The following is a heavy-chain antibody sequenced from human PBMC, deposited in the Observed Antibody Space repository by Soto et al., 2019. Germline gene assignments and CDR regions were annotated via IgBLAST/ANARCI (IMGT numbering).Heavy chain of an antibody. CDR2: IIPIFSTP. CDR1: GGTFSSYA. V-gene: IGHV1-69*13. J-gene: IGHJ4*02. D-gene: IGHD3-22*01. Sequence: SVKVSCKASGGTFSSYAISWVRQAPGQGLEWMGGIIPIFSTPNYAQKFQGGVTITADESKNQFSLKLSSVTAADTAVYYCARARYDSSGYYYFDYWGQGTLVTVSS. CDR3: ARARYDSSGYYYFDY.